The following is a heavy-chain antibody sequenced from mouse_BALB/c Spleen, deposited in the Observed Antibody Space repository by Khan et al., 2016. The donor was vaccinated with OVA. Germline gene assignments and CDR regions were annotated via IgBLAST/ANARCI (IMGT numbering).Heavy chain of an antibody. CDR3: ARGGSSGPAWVAY. V-gene: IGHV3-6*02. CDR1: GYSITSGYY. D-gene: IGHD3-1*01. J-gene: IGHJ3*01. Sequence: EVQLQESGPGLVKPSQSLSLTCSVTGYSITSGYYWNWIRQFPGNKLEWMGYIRYDGSNNYNPSLKNRISITRDTSKNQFFLKLNSVTTEDTATYYCARGGSSGPAWVAYWGQGTLVTVSA. CDR2: IRYDGSN.